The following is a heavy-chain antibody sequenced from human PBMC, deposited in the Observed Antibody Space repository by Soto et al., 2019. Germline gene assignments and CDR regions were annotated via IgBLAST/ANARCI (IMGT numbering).Heavy chain of an antibody. CDR2: ITNSRSYI. D-gene: IGHD5-18*01. CDR1: GFTFSSYG. Sequence: GGSLRLSCAASGFTFSSYGIHWVRQAPGKGLEWVSAITNSRSYIYYADSVKGRFTISRDNAKNSLYLQMNSLRAEDTAVYYCARDQPGYSYGYGLGYWGQGTLVTVSS. CDR3: ARDQPGYSYGYGLGY. V-gene: IGHV3-21*01. J-gene: IGHJ4*02.